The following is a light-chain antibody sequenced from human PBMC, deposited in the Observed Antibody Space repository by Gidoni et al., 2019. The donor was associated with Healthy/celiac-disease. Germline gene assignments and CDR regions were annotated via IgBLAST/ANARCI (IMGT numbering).Light chain of an antibody. Sequence: DIQMTQSPSSLSASVGHRVTITCPASQDISNYLNWYQQKPGKAPKLLIYDASNLETGVPSRFSGSGSGTDFTFTISSLQPEDIATYYCQQYDNLRYTFGQGTKLEIK. V-gene: IGKV1-33*01. CDR2: DAS. J-gene: IGKJ2*01. CDR3: QQYDNLRYT. CDR1: QDISNY.